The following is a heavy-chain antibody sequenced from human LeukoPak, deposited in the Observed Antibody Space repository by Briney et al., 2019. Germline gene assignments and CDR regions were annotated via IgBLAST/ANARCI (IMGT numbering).Heavy chain of an antibody. Sequence: ASVKVSCKVSGYTLTELSMHWVRQAPGKGLEWMGGFDPEDGETIYAQKYQGRVTMTEDTSTDTAYMELSSLRSEDTAVYYCATVNGAFWSGYFVVWGQGTLVTVSS. CDR3: ATVNGAFWSGYFVV. J-gene: IGHJ4*02. V-gene: IGHV1-24*01. CDR1: GYTLTELS. CDR2: FDPEDGET. D-gene: IGHD3-3*01.